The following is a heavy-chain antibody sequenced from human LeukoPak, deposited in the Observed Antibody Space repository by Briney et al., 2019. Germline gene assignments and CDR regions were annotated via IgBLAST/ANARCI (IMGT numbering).Heavy chain of an antibody. CDR1: GGSFSGYY. Sequence: SETLSLTCAVYGGSFSGYYWSWIRQPPGKGLEWIGEISPSGSTSSNPSLKSRVTISVETTNKQFSLKLSSVTAADTAVYFCASCSGYSYDYWGQGTLVTVSS. CDR2: ISPSGST. V-gene: IGHV4-34*01. CDR3: ASCSGYSYDY. D-gene: IGHD5-24*01. J-gene: IGHJ4*02.